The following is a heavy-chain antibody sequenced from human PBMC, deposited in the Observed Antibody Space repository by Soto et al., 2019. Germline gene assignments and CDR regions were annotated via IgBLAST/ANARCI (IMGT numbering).Heavy chain of an antibody. CDR1: GASVAGGSYY. J-gene: IGHJ5*02. D-gene: IGHD5-12*01. CDR3: ARDTYSGYDFGL. V-gene: IGHV4-30-4*01. CDR2: IPSRGRP. Sequence: QVQLRESGPGLVKPSQTLSLTCSVSGASVAGGSYYWSWVRQPPGKGLEWIGYIPSRGRPFYNPSLTSRGTISADTSKNQLSLHVTSVTAADTAVYYCARDTYSGYDFGLWGQGTLVTVSS.